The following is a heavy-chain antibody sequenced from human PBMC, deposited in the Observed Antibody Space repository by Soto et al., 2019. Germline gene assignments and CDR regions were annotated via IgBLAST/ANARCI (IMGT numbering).Heavy chain of an antibody. CDR2: MNPNSGNT. J-gene: IGHJ4*02. V-gene: IGHV1-8*01. D-gene: IGHD6-6*01. CDR1: GYTFTSYD. Sequence: GASVKVSCKASGYTFTSYDINWVRQATGQGLEWMGWMNPNSGNTSYAQKFQGRVTMTRDTSTSTVYMELSSLRSEDTAVYYCARDSSSDFDYWGQGTLVTVS. CDR3: ARDSSSDFDY.